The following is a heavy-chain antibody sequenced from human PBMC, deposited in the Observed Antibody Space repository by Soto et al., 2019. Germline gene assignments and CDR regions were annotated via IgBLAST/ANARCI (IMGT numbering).Heavy chain of an antibody. CDR2: INHSGST. D-gene: IGHD3-3*01. Sequence: SETLSLTCAVYGGSFSGYYWSWIRQPPGKGLEWIGEINHSGSTNYNPSLKSRVTISVDTSKNQFSLKLSSVTAADTAVYYCARVPARYDFWSGTPSYGMDVWGQGTTVTSP. V-gene: IGHV4-34*01. J-gene: IGHJ6*02. CDR3: ARVPARYDFWSGTPSYGMDV. CDR1: GGSFSGYY.